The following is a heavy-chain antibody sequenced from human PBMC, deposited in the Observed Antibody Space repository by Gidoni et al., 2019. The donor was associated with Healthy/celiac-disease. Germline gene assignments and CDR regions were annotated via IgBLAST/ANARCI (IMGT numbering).Heavy chain of an antibody. V-gene: IGHV4-4*02. J-gene: IGHJ4*02. Sequence: QVQLQESGPGLVKPSGTLSLTCAVSGGSISSSNWRSWVRQPPGKGLEWIGEIYHSGSTNYNPSLKSRVTISVDKSKNQFSLKLSSVTAADTAVYYCARDSGEGYSSGWYPNPFDYWGQGTLVTVSS. CDR3: ARDSGEGYSSGWYPNPFDY. CDR1: GGSISSSNW. D-gene: IGHD6-19*01. CDR2: IYHSGST.